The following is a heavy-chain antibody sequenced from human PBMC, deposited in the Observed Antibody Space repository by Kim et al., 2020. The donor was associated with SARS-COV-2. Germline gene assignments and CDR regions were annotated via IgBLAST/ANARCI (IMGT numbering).Heavy chain of an antibody. J-gene: IGHJ4*02. D-gene: IGHD3-10*01. CDR3: AREGGSWSNYKY. CDR1: GFTFSSYT. CDR2: ISSNGGST. V-gene: IGHV3-64*01. Sequence: GGSLRLSCAASGFTFSSYTMHWVRQAPGKGLEYVSAISSNGGSTYYANSVKGRFIISRDNSKNTLYLQMGSLRAEDMAVYYCAREGGSWSNYKYWGQGT.